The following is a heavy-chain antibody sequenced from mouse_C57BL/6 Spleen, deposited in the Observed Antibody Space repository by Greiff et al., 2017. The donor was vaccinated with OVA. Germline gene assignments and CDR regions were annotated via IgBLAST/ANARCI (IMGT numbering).Heavy chain of an antibody. CDR3: ARDYGGYFDY. D-gene: IGHD1-1*01. J-gene: IGHJ2*01. Sequence: EVKLVESGGGLVKPGGSLKLSCAASGFTFSDYGMHWVRQAPEKGLEWVAYISSGSSTIYYADTVKGRFTISRDNAKNTLFLQMTSLRSEDTAMYYCARDYGGYFDYWGQGTTLTVSS. CDR2: ISSGSSTI. CDR1: GFTFSDYG. V-gene: IGHV5-17*01.